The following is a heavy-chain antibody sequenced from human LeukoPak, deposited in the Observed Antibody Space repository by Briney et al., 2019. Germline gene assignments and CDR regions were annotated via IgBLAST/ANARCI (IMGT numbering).Heavy chain of an antibody. CDR2: INPTGGST. CDR3: ARDHYHKIHSVMVTAPDY. CDR1: GYIFTSYY. J-gene: IGHJ4*02. D-gene: IGHD2-21*02. V-gene: IGHV1-46*01. Sequence: ASVKVSCKASGYIFTSYYMHWVRQAPGEGLEWMGIINPTGGSTSYAQKFRGRVTMTRDTSTSTVYMELSSLRSEDTAVYYCARDHYHKIHSVMVTAPDYWGQGTLVIVSS.